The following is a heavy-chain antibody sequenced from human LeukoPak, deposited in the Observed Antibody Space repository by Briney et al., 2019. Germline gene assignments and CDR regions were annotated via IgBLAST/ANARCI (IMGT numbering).Heavy chain of an antibody. CDR3: WPQYYYYGMDV. CDR2: INSDGSST. Sequence: GGSLRLPVPASGFTFSSYWRPWVGQAPGKGRLWVSRINSDGSSTSYADSVKGRFTISRDNAKNTLYLQMNSLRAEDTAVYYCWPQYYYYGMDVWGQGTTVTVSS. CDR1: GFTFSSYW. J-gene: IGHJ6*02. V-gene: IGHV3-74*01.